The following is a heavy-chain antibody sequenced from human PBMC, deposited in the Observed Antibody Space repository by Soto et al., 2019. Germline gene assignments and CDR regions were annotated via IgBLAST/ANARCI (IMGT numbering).Heavy chain of an antibody. J-gene: IGHJ4*02. CDR2: ISYDGSNK. Sequence: QVQLVESGGGVVQPGRSLRLSCAASGFTFSSYAMHWVRQAQGKGLEWVAVISYDGSNKYYADSVKGRFTISRDNSKNTLYLQMNSLRAEDTAVYYCARSFLSQEDYFDYWGQGTLVTVSS. CDR3: ARSFLSQEDYFDY. V-gene: IGHV3-30-3*01. CDR1: GFTFSSYA.